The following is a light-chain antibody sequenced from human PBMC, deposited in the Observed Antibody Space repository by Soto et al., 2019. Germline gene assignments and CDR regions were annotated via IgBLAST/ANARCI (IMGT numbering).Light chain of an antibody. V-gene: IGLV2-14*01. Sequence: QSVLTQPASVSGSPGQSITISCTGTSSDVGYSNYVSWYQQLPGKAPKLMIYDVSDRPSGVSNRFSGSKSGSTASLTISGLQAEDEADYYCNSYTSSSLYVFGTGTKVTVL. CDR2: DVS. CDR3: NSYTSSSLYV. CDR1: SSDVGYSNY. J-gene: IGLJ1*01.